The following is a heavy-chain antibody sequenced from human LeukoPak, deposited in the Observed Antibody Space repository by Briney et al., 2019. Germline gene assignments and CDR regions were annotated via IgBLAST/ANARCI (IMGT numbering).Heavy chain of an antibody. CDR2: IRSKAYGGTT. CDR3: TRAHRPLVGEY. D-gene: IGHD1-26*01. J-gene: IGHJ4*02. CDR1: GFTFGDYA. V-gene: IGHV3-49*04. Sequence: GGSLRLSCTASGFTFGDYAMSWVRQAPGKGLEWVGFIRSKAYGGTTEYAASVKGRFTISRDDSKSIAYLQMNSLKTEDTAVYYCTRAHRPLVGEYWGQGTLVTVSS.